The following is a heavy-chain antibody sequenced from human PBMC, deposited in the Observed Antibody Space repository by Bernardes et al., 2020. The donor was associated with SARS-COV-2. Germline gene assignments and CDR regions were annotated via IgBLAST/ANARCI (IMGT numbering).Heavy chain of an antibody. CDR2: ISSYSSTI. D-gene: IGHD3-3*01. CDR1: GFRFSTYG. Sequence: GGSLRLSCAASGFRFSTYGMNWVRQAPGKGLEWVAYISSYSSTIHYADSVKGRFTISRDNRKDSLYLQMNSLRVEDTAVYYCERDPRDYDFWRDGGPNSESWGQGTRLTVSP. V-gene: IGHV3-48*04. CDR3: ERDPRDYDFWRDGGPNSES. J-gene: IGHJ4*02.